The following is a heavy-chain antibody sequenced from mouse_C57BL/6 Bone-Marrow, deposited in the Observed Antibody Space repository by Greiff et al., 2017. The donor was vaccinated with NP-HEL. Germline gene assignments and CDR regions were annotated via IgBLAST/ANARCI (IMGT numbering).Heavy chain of an antibody. J-gene: IGHJ3*01. Sequence: QVQLKESGPELVKPGASVKLSCKASGYTFTSYDINWVKQRPGRGLEWIGWIYPRDGSTKYNEKFKGKATLTVDTSSSTAYMELHSLTSEDSAVYFCARRGLYDGYYAWFAYWGQGTLVTVSA. CDR2: IYPRDGST. CDR3: ARRGLYDGYYAWFAY. D-gene: IGHD2-3*01. CDR1: GYTFTSYD. V-gene: IGHV1-85*01.